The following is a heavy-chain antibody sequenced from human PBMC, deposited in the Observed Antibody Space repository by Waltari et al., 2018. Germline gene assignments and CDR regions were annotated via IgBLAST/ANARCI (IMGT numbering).Heavy chain of an antibody. CDR3: ARHNGENGMDV. D-gene: IGHD3-10*01. CDR1: GFTFSSHW. CDR2: TNGDGSST. J-gene: IGHJ6*02. Sequence: EVQLEESGGGLVQPGGSLRLSCAASGFTFSSHWMHWVRQAPGKGLVWVSLTNGDGSSTSYADSVKGRFTISRDNAKNTLYLQMNSLRAEDTAVYYCARHNGENGMDVWGQGTTVTVSS. V-gene: IGHV3-74*01.